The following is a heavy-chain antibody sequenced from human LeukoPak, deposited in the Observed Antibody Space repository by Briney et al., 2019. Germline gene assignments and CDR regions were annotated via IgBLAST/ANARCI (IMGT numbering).Heavy chain of an antibody. CDR1: GGPFSGYY. CDR3: ARVRQQLVYYYYYYGMDV. D-gene: IGHD6-13*01. V-gene: IGHV4-34*01. J-gene: IGHJ6*02. CDR2: INHSGST. Sequence: SETLSLTCAVYGGPFSGYYWSWIRQPPGKGLEWIGEINHSGSTNYNPSLKSRVTISVDTSKNQFSLKLSSVTAADTAVYYCARVRQQLVYYYYYYGMDVWGQGTTVTVSS.